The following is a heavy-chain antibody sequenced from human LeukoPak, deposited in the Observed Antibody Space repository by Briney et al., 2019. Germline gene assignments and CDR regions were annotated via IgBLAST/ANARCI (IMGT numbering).Heavy chain of an antibody. CDR3: TRHPAAGESWFDP. Sequence: KTSGTLSLTCAVSGGSISSSNWWNWVRQPPGKGLEWIGKIYHSGNTNYNPPLKSRVTISVDKAKNHVYLNLSSVTAADTAIYYCTRHPAAGESWFDPWGQGTLVTVSS. CDR2: IYHSGNT. J-gene: IGHJ5*02. CDR1: GGSISSSNW. V-gene: IGHV4-4*02. D-gene: IGHD6-13*01.